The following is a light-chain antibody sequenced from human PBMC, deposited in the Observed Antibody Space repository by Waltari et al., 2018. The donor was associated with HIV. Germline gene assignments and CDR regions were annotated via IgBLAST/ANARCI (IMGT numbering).Light chain of an antibody. Sequence: QSALTQPRSVSGSPGQSVTISCTGTRSDIGYFDYVSWYQQYPGKSPQVIIYEVNQRPSGVPDRFTGSKSGITASLTISGLQGEDEADYYCCSYAGAYTYVFGTGTKVNVL. CDR2: EVN. V-gene: IGLV2-11*01. CDR3: CSYAGAYTYV. J-gene: IGLJ1*01. CDR1: RSDIGYFDY.